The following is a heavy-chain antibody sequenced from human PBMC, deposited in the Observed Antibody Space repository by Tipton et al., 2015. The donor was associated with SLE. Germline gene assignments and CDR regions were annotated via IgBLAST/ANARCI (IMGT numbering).Heavy chain of an antibody. CDR1: GGSISGTSYY. CDR2: IYTTGST. D-gene: IGHD1-26*01. Sequence: TLSLTCTVSGGSISGTSYYWSWIRQPAGKGLEWIGRIYTTGSTNYNPSLKSRVTISLDTSKNQFSLKVTSVTAADTAVYYCARGIVGATDFDYWGQGTLVTVSS. J-gene: IGHJ4*02. CDR3: ARGIVGATDFDY. V-gene: IGHV4-61*02.